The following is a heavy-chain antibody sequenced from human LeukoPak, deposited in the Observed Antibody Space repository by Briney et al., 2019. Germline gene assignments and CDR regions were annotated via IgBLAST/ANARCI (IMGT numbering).Heavy chain of an antibody. D-gene: IGHD3-3*01. CDR3: AKSRLSGINDAFDI. CDR1: EFTFITYG. J-gene: IGHJ3*02. CDR2: ITGSAVST. Sequence: GGSLRLSCAASEFTFITYGMTWVRQAPGKGLEGVSAITGSAVSTFYADSVKDRFTISRDNSKNTLYLQMNSLRAEDTAVYYCAKSRLSGINDAFDIWGQGTMVTVSS. V-gene: IGHV3-23*01.